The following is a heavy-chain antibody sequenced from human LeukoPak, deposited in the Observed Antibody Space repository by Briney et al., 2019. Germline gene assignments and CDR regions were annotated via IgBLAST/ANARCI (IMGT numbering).Heavy chain of an antibody. J-gene: IGHJ4*02. D-gene: IGHD6-6*01. CDR3: AILTTHSSSSQFDY. CDR1: GFTFSSYE. CDR2: ISGSGTIT. V-gene: IGHV3-23*01. Sequence: PGGSLRLSCAASGFTFSSYEMNWVRQAPGKGLEWVSAISGSGTITYYADSVKGRFTISRDNSKDTLYLQMNSLRAEDTAIYFCAILTTHSSSSQFDYWGQGTLVTVSS.